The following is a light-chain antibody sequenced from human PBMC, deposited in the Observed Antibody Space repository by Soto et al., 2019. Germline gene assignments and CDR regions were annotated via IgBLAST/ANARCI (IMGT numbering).Light chain of an antibody. V-gene: IGKV1-27*01. J-gene: IGKJ1*01. CDR3: QKYNSAPRT. CDR1: QGIIDY. CDR2: AAS. Sequence: DIQMTQSPSSLSASVGDRVTITCRASQGIIDYLAWYQQKPGKAPKLLIYAASTLQSGGPSRFSGSGAGTDFTLTISSLQPEDVASYYCQKYNSAPRTFGQGTKVEIK.